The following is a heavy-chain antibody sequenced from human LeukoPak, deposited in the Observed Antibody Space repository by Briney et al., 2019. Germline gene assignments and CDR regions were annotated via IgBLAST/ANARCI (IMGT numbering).Heavy chain of an antibody. CDR1: GGSFSGYY. CDR2: INHSGST. J-gene: IGHJ5*02. V-gene: IGHV4-34*01. D-gene: IGHD4-17*01. Sequence: SETLSLTCAVYGGSFSGYYWSWIRQPPGKGLEWIGEINHSGSTNYNPSLKSRVTISVDTSKNQFSLKLSSVTAADTAVYYCARQRLNGADNWFDPWGQGTLVTVSS. CDR3: ARQRLNGADNWFDP.